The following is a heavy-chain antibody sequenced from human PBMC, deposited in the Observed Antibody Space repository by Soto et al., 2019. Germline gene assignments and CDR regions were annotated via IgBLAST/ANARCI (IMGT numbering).Heavy chain of an antibody. D-gene: IGHD3-22*01. CDR2: IIPIFGTA. CDR1: GGTFSSYA. J-gene: IGHJ3*02. CDR3: ARADYYDSSGYYRLFDI. V-gene: IGHV1-69*13. Sequence: GASVKVSCKASGGTFSSYAISWVRQAPGQGLEWMGGIIPIFGTANYAQKFQGRVTITADESTSTAYMELSSLRSEDTAVFYCARADYYDSSGYYRLFDIWGQGTMVTVSS.